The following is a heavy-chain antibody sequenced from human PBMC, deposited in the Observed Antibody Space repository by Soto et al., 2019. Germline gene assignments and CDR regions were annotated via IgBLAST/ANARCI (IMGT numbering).Heavy chain of an antibody. D-gene: IGHD2-8*01. V-gene: IGHV1-18*01. CDR3: AKNGQPPYYYYGMDV. Sequence: QGQLVQSGPEAKQPGASVKVSCKASGYTFSRYGISWVRQAPGQGLEWMGWISGYNGETKYAQKVQDRVTMTIDTSTQTAYMELRSLTSDDTAIYYCAKNGQPPYYYYGMDVWGQGTTVTVSS. CDR1: GYTFSRYG. CDR2: ISGYNGET. J-gene: IGHJ6*02.